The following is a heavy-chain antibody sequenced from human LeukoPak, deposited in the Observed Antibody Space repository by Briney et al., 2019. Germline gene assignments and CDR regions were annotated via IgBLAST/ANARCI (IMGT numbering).Heavy chain of an antibody. V-gene: IGHV1-2*02. D-gene: IGHD6-19*01. Sequence: ASVKVSCKASGYTFTNYNMHWVRQAPGQGLGWMGWINPNSGDTSYAQKFQDRVTMTRDTSVTTAYMELTRLTPDDTAVYYCASLRLVDYWGQGTLVTVSS. CDR1: GYTFTNYN. CDR2: INPNSGDT. J-gene: IGHJ4*02. CDR3: ASLRLVDY.